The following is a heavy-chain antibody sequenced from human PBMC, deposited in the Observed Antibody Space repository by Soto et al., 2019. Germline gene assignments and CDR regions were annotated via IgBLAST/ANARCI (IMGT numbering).Heavy chain of an antibody. CDR1: GYTFSSYA. Sequence: SVKVSCKASGYTFSSYAISWVRQAPGQGLEWMGGIILIFGTANYAQKFQGRVTITADESTSTAYRELSSLRSADTAVYYCARDKLYDFWSGSGWKSFYGMDVWGQGTTFTVSS. J-gene: IGHJ6*02. V-gene: IGHV1-69*13. CDR3: ARDKLYDFWSGSGWKSFYGMDV. CDR2: IILIFGTA. D-gene: IGHD3-3*01.